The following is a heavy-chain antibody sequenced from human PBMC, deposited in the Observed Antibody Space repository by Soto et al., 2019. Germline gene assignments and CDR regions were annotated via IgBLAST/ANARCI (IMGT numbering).Heavy chain of an antibody. CDR1: GDSISSSVW. CDR2: VFHTGDT. Sequence: KPSETLSLTCAVSGDSISSSVWWTWVRQPPGKGLEWIGEVFHTGDTYFNPSRSSRVAMSVDKSTNEFYLKVTSVTAADTAIYYCARKAWVRFDYWGQGALVTVSS. D-gene: IGHD3-16*01. J-gene: IGHJ4*02. CDR3: ARKAWVRFDY. V-gene: IGHV4-4*02.